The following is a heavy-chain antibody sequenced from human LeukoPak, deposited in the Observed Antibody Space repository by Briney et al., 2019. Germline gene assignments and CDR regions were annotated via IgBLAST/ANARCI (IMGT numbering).Heavy chain of an antibody. V-gene: IGHV3-23*01. Sequence: GGSLRLSCAASGFTFSRHGMNWVRQAPGKGLEWVSGISPNGVITYYADSVKGRFTISRDNSKGTVYLQMNSLRPEDTAVYYCAKVYFGPDYYIDVWGKGTTVTVSS. D-gene: IGHD3-10*01. J-gene: IGHJ6*03. CDR1: GFTFSRHG. CDR2: ISPNGVIT. CDR3: AKVYFGPDYYIDV.